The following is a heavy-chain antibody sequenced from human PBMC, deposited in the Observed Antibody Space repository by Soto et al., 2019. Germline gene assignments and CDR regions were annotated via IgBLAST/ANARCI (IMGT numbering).Heavy chain of an antibody. Sequence: SETLSLTCTVSGGSISSYYWSWIRQPPGKGLEWIGYIYYSGSTNYNPSLKSRVTISVDTSKNQFSLKLSSVTAADTAVYYCARTSLFGVNLYYYYYMDVWGKGTTVTVSS. CDR2: IYYSGST. CDR3: ARTSLFGVNLYYYYYMDV. CDR1: GGSISSYY. V-gene: IGHV4-59*01. J-gene: IGHJ6*03. D-gene: IGHD3-3*01.